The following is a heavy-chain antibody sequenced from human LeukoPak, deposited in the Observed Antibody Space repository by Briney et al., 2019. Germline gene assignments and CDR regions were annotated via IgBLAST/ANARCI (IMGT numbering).Heavy chain of an antibody. V-gene: IGHV3-66*01. Sequence: GGSLRLSCAASGFTVSSTYMSWVRQAPGKGLEWVSVIYSGGNTFYIDSVKGRFTISRDSSKNTVYLQLNSLRVEDTAVYYCARDAQAAGSFGGQGTLVTVSS. CDR2: IYSGGNT. CDR3: ARDAQAAGSF. CDR1: GFTVSSTY. D-gene: IGHD6-13*01. J-gene: IGHJ4*02.